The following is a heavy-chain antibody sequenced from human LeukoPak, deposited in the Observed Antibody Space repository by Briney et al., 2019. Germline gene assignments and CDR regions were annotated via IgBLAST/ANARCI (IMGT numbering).Heavy chain of an antibody. J-gene: IGHJ6*02. D-gene: IGHD2-2*01. Sequence: ASVKVSCKASGYTFTSYDINWVRQATGQGLEWMGWMNPNSGNTGYAQKFQGRVTMTRNTSISTAYMELSSLRSEDTAVYYCARLRYCSSTSCYYYYYGMDVWGQGTTVTVSS. V-gene: IGHV1-8*01. CDR1: GYTFTSYD. CDR3: ARLRYCSSTSCYYYYYGMDV. CDR2: MNPNSGNT.